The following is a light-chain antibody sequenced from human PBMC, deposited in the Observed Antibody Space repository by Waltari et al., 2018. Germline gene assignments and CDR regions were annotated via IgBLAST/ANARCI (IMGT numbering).Light chain of an antibody. J-gene: IGLJ3*02. CDR2: YEN. V-gene: IGLV3-21*04. Sequence: SYVLTQPPSVSVAPGKTARVTCGGDNIEAKSVHWYQQKTGQAPVLVVFYENDWPSGSPERFSGSISGNTATLTISRVEGGDEADYYCQVWDNSRDQVVFGGGTKLAVL. CDR3: QVWDNSRDQVV. CDR1: NIEAKS.